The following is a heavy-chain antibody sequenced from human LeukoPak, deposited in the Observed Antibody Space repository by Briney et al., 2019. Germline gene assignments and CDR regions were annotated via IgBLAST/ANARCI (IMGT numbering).Heavy chain of an antibody. V-gene: IGHV5-51*01. CDR2: IHPGDSDT. D-gene: IGHD2-2*01. CDR3: ARRQGCSSTSCPPDS. Sequence: GESLKISCKGSGYTFTTYWIGWVRQMPGKGLEWMGIIHPGDSDTRYSPSFQGQVTMSADKSINTAYLQWSSLQASDTAMYYCARRQGCSSTSCPPDSWGQGTLVTVSS. J-gene: IGHJ4*02. CDR1: GYTFTTYW.